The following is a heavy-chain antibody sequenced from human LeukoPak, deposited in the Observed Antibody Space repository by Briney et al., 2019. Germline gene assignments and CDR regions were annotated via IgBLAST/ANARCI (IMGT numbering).Heavy chain of an antibody. D-gene: IGHD3-9*01. J-gene: IGHJ6*03. CDR1: GFTLNTYT. Sequence: GGSLRLSCAASGFTLNTYTMNWVRQAPGKGLEWVSGINWNGGSTGYADSVKGRFTISRDNAKNSLYLQMNSLRAEDTALYHCARGLGLMDVWGKGTTVTISS. V-gene: IGHV3-20*01. CDR3: ARGLGLMDV. CDR2: INWNGGST.